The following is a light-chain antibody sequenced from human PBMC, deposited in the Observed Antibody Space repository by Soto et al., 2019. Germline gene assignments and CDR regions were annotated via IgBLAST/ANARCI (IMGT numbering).Light chain of an antibody. CDR3: AAWDASLSGVV. CDR2: RNN. Sequence: QPVLTQPPSASGTPGQRVTISCSGSSSNIGSNYVYWYQQLPGTAPKLLIYRNNQRPSGVPDRFSGSKSGTSASLAISGRRSEDEADYYCAAWDASLSGVVFGGGTKLTVL. V-gene: IGLV1-47*01. CDR1: SSNIGSNY. J-gene: IGLJ2*01.